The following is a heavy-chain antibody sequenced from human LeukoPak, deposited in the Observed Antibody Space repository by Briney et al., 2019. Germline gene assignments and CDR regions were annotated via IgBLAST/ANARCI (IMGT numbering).Heavy chain of an antibody. V-gene: IGHV1-69*01. CDR1: GGTFSSYA. J-gene: IGHJ6*02. CDR3: ARQGGRIFYCSSTSCPPHYYYYGMDV. Sequence: ASVKVSCKASGGTFSSYAISWVRQAPGQGLEWMGGIIPIFGTANYAQKFQGRVTITADESTSTAYMELSSLRSEDTAVYYCARQGGRIFYCSSTSCPPHYYYYGMDVWGQGTTVTVSS. CDR2: IIPIFGTA. D-gene: IGHD2-2*01.